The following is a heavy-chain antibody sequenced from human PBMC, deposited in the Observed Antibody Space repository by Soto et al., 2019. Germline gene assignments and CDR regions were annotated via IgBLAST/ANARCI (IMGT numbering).Heavy chain of an antibody. CDR3: ARDSAGSYRLGYYYYGMDV. V-gene: IGHV3-33*01. Sequence: QVQLVESGGGVVQPGRSLRLSCAASGFTFSSYGMHWVRQAPGKGLEWVAVIWYDGSNKYYADSVKGRFTISRDNSKNTLYLQMNSLRAEDTAVYYCARDSAGSYRLGYYYYGMDVWGQGTTVTVSS. J-gene: IGHJ6*02. CDR1: GFTFSSYG. D-gene: IGHD1-26*01. CDR2: IWYDGSNK.